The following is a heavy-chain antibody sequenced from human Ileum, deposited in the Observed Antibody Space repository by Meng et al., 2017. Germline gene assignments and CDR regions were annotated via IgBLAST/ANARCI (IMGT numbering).Heavy chain of an antibody. Sequence: LQLQEFGPGLVKPSETLSLSCTVFGGSITSRSFWWGWIRQTPGKGLEWFGSISYSGTTSYNPSLRSRVTMSLDTSKNQFSLILSSVTAADTAVYYCARQPTGFPNWFDPWGQGTLVTVSS. CDR2: ISYSGTT. D-gene: IGHD3-9*01. CDR1: GGSITSRSFW. V-gene: IGHV4-39*07. CDR3: ARQPTGFPNWFDP. J-gene: IGHJ5*02.